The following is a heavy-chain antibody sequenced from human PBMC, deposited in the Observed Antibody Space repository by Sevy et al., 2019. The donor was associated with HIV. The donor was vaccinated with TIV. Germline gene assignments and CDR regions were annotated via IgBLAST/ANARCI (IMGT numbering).Heavy chain of an antibody. CDR2: ISVYNGNT. CDR1: GYTFTSYG. D-gene: IGHD3-9*01. Sequence: ASVKVSCKASGYTFTSYGISWARQAPGQGLEWMGWISVYNGNTNYAQKLQARVTMTTDTSTSTAYMELRSLRSDDTAVYYCARAGYYSGLYDILTGLDYWGQGTLVTVSS. V-gene: IGHV1-18*01. J-gene: IGHJ4*02. CDR3: ARAGYYSGLYDILTGLDY.